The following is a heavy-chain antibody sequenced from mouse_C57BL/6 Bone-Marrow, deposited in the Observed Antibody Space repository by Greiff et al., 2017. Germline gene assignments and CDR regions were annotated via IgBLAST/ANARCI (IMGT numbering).Heavy chain of an antibody. CDR2: IWSGGST. CDR3: ASITTVGLDV. CDR1: GFSLTSYG. J-gene: IGHJ1*03. D-gene: IGHD1-1*01. V-gene: IGHV2-2*01. Sequence: QVQLQQSGPGLVQPSQSLSITCTVSGFSLTSYGVHWVRQSPGKGLEWLGVIWSGGSTDYNAAFISRLSISKDNSTSQVFFKMNSLQADDTAIYYCASITTVGLDVWGTGTTVTVSS.